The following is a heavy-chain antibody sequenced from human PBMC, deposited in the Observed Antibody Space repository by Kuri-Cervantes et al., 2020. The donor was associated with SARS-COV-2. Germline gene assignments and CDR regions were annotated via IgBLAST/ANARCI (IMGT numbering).Heavy chain of an antibody. V-gene: IGHV3-13*04. J-gene: IGHJ3*02. CDR2: IGTAGDT. Sequence: ETLSLTCAASGFTFSSYDMHWVRQVTGKGLEWVSAIGTAGDTYYPGSVKGRFTISSDNSKNTLYLQMNSLRAEDTAVYYCARDTEGSSWYSYAFDIWGQGTMVTVSS. CDR1: GFTFSSYD. CDR3: ARDTEGSSWYSYAFDI. D-gene: IGHD6-13*01.